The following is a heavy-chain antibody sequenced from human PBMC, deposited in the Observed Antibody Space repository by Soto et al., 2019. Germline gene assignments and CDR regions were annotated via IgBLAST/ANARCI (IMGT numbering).Heavy chain of an antibody. D-gene: IGHD1-1*01. V-gene: IGHV4-59*01. Sequence: SETLSLTCTVSGGSISSYYWSWIRQPPGKGLEWIGYIYYSGSTNYNPSLKSRVTISVDTSKNQFSLKLSSVTAADTAVYYCARALRNWNDRNYYYYGMDVWGQGTSVTASS. CDR2: IYYSGST. CDR3: ARALRNWNDRNYYYYGMDV. CDR1: GGSISSYY. J-gene: IGHJ6*02.